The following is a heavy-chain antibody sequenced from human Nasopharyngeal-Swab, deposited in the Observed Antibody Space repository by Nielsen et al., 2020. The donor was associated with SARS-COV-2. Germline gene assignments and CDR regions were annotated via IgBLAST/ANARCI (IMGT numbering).Heavy chain of an antibody. Sequence: ETLSLTCTVSGGSISSGGYYWSWVRQAPGKGLEWVSAIRGSGGSTYYADSVKGRFTISRDNSKNTLYLQMNSLRAEDTAVYYCAKVASGGMDVWGQGTTVTVSS. J-gene: IGHJ6*02. V-gene: IGHV3-23*01. CDR1: GGSISSGGYY. CDR2: IRGSGGST. CDR3: AKVASGGMDV.